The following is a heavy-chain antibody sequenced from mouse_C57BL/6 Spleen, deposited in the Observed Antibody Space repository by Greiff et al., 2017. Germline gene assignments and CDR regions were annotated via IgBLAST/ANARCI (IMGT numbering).Heavy chain of an antibody. CDR3: TRGGTAQAT. D-gene: IGHD3-2*02. Sequence: QVQLQQSGAELVRPGASVTLSCKASGYTFTDYEMHWVKQTPVHGLEWIGAIDPETGGTAYNQKFKGKDILTADKSSSTAYMELRSLTSEDSAVYYCTRGGTAQATWGQGTLVTVSA. CDR1: GYTFTDYE. CDR2: IDPETGGT. V-gene: IGHV1-15*01. J-gene: IGHJ3*01.